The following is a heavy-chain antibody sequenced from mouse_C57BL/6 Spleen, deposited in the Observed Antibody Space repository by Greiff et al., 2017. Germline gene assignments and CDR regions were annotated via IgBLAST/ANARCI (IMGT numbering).Heavy chain of an antibody. Sequence: QVRLQQSGAELVRPGASVTLSCKASGYTFTDYEMHWVKQTPVHGLEWIGAIDPETGGTAYNQKFKGKAILTADKSSSTAYMELRSLTSEDSAVYYCTRSYYYGSSGRYFDVWGTGTTVTVSS. J-gene: IGHJ1*03. D-gene: IGHD1-1*01. CDR3: TRSYYYGSSGRYFDV. V-gene: IGHV1-15*01. CDR2: IDPETGGT. CDR1: GYTFTDYE.